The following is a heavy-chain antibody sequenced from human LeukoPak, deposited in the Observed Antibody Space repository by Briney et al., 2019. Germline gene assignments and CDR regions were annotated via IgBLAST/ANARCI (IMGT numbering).Heavy chain of an antibody. Sequence: ASVKVSCKASGYTFTGYYMHWVRQAPGQGLEWMGWINPNSGGTNHAQKFQGRVTVTRDTSISTAYMELSRLRSDDTAVYYCARDRGYDFWSGYYGFYFDYWGQGTLVTVSS. J-gene: IGHJ4*02. CDR2: INPNSGGT. D-gene: IGHD3-3*01. CDR1: GYTFTGYY. CDR3: ARDRGYDFWSGYYGFYFDY. V-gene: IGHV1-2*02.